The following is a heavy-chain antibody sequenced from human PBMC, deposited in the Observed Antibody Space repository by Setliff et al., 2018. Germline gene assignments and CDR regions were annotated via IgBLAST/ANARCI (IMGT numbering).Heavy chain of an antibody. V-gene: IGHV3-20*04. CDR2: INRNGGRI. Sequence: PGGSLRLSCAASGFTFDDYVMTWVRQAPGKGLEWVSDINRNGGRIGYADPVKGRFTISRDDAKNTLFLQMNGLRAEDTAVYYCARVGRNQNSGSYRAEFFQHWGQGTLVTVSS. J-gene: IGHJ1*01. CDR3: ARVGRNQNSGSYRAEFFQH. D-gene: IGHD1-26*01. CDR1: GFTFDDYV.